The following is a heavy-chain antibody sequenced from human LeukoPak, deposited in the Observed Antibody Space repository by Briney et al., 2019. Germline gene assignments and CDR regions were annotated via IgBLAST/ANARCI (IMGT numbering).Heavy chain of an antibody. CDR2: IYHSGST. V-gene: IGHV4-38-2*01. CDR1: GYSISSGYY. D-gene: IGHD3-3*02. CDR3: ARGLLADY. Sequence: SETLSLTCAVSGYSISSGYYWGWIRQPPGKGLEWIGSIYHSGSTYHNPSLKSRVTISVDTSKNQFSLKLSSVTAADTAVYYCARGLLADYWGQGTLVTVSS. J-gene: IGHJ4*02.